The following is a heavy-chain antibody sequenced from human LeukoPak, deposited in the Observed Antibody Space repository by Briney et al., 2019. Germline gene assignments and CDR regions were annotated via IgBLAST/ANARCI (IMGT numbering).Heavy chain of an antibody. CDR3: AKAPDYLTVYSNYHFDY. D-gene: IGHD4-11*01. CDR2: ISYDGSNK. V-gene: IGHV3-30*18. CDR1: GFTFSSYG. Sequence: PGGSLRLSCAASGFTFSSYGMHWVRQAPGKGLEWVAVISYDGSNKYYADSVKGRFTISRDNSKNTLYLQMNSLRAEDTAVYYCAKAPDYLTVYSNYHFDYWGQGTLVTVSS. J-gene: IGHJ4*02.